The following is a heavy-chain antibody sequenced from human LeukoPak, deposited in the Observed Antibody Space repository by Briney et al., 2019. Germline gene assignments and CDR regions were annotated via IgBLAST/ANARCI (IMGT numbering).Heavy chain of an antibody. CDR3: ARKRIAAPIDY. D-gene: IGHD6-6*01. V-gene: IGHV1-2*02. CDR1: GYTFTGYY. J-gene: IGHJ4*02. CDR2: INPNSDGT. Sequence: AXVTXSCKASGYTFTGYYMHWVRQAPGQGLEWMGWINPNSDGTNSAQKFQGRVTMTRDTSISTVYMELSSLRPDDTAVYYCARKRIAAPIDYWGQGTLVTXSS.